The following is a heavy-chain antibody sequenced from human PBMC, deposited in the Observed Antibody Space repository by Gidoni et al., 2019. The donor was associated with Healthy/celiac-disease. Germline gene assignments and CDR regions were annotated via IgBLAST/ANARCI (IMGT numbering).Heavy chain of an antibody. J-gene: IGHJ6*04. CDR2: ISSSSSYI. Sequence: EVQLVESGGGLVKPGGSLRLSCAASGFTFSSYSMNWVRQAPGKGLEWVSSISSSSSYIYYADSVKGRFTISRDNAKNSLYLQMNSLRAEDTAVYYCARDGYCSSTSCYAMDVWGKGTTVTVSS. CDR1: GFTFSSYS. V-gene: IGHV3-21*01. CDR3: ARDGYCSSTSCYAMDV. D-gene: IGHD2-2*01.